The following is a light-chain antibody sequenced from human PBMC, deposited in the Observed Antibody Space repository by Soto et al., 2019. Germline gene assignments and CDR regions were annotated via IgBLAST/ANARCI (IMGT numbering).Light chain of an antibody. CDR2: EVS. CDR3: CSYAGSSTWV. Sequence: QSALTQPASVSGSPGQSITISCTGISSNVGSYNLVSWYQQHPGKAPKLMIYEVSKRPSGVSNRFSGSKSGNTASLTISGLQAEDEADYYCCSYAGSSTWVFGGGTKVTVL. J-gene: IGLJ3*02. CDR1: SSNVGSYNL. V-gene: IGLV2-23*02.